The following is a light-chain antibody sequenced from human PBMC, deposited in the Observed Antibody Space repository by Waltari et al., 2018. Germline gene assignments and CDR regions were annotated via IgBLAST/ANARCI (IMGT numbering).Light chain of an antibody. V-gene: IGKV4-1*01. CDR2: WAS. CDR1: QSVLYSSNNKNY. CDR3: QQYYSTFSRLT. Sequence: DIVMTQSPDSLAVSLGERATINCKSSQSVLYSSNNKNYLAWYQQKPGQPPKLLIYWASTRESGVPDRFSGSGSGTDFTLTISSLQAEDVAVYYCQQYYSTFSRLTFGPGTKVDIK. J-gene: IGKJ3*01.